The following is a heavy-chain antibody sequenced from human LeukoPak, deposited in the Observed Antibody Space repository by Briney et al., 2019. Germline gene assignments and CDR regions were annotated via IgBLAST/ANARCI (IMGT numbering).Heavy chain of an antibody. V-gene: IGHV3-11*01. CDR2: ISSSGSTI. Sequence: GGSLRLSCAASGFTFSDYYMSWIRQAPGKGLEWVSYISSSGSTICYADSVKGRFTISRDNAKNSLYLQMNSLRAEDTAVCYCARDEGASYYFDYWGQGTLVTVSS. J-gene: IGHJ4*02. CDR3: ARDEGASYYFDY. D-gene: IGHD1-26*01. CDR1: GFTFSDYY.